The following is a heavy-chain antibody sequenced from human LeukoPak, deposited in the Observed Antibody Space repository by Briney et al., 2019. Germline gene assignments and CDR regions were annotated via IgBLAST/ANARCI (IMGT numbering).Heavy chain of an antibody. J-gene: IGHJ6*03. D-gene: IGHD6-13*01. V-gene: IGHV4-59*01. Sequence: SETLSLTCAVYGGSFSGYYWSWIRQPPGKGLEWIGYIYYSGSTNYNPSLKSRVTISVDTSKNQFSLKLSSVTAADTAVYYCARISRYYYYYYMDVWGKGTTVTVSS. CDR1: GGSFSGYY. CDR2: IYYSGST. CDR3: ARISRYYYYYYMDV.